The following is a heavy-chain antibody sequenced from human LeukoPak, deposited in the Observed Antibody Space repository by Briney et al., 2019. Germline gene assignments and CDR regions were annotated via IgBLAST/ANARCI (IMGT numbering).Heavy chain of an antibody. CDR2: IYPGDSDT. D-gene: IGHD6-13*01. V-gene: IGHV5-51*01. CDR3: ARRSSWYPDYYYYYYMDV. J-gene: IGHJ6*03. CDR1: GYSFTSYW. Sequence: GESLQISCKGSGYSFTSYWIGWVRQMPGKGLEWMGIIYPGDSDTRYSPSFQGQVTISANKSISTAYLQWSSLKASDTAMYYCARRSSWYPDYYYYYYMDVWGKGTTVTVSS.